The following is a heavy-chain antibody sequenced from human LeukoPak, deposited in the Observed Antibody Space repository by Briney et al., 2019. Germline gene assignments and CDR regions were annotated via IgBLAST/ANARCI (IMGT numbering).Heavy chain of an antibody. D-gene: IGHD3-22*01. J-gene: IGHJ5*02. CDR3: TTYYYDSSGLGRFDP. Sequence: KASETLSLTCTVSGGSISRSSYYWGWIRQPPGKGLEWIASIYYSGGTYHNPSLKSRVTISVDTSKNQFSLKLSSVTAADTAVYYCTTYYYDSSGLGRFDPWGQGSLVTVSS. V-gene: IGHV4-39*07. CDR1: GGSISRSSYY. CDR2: IYYSGGT.